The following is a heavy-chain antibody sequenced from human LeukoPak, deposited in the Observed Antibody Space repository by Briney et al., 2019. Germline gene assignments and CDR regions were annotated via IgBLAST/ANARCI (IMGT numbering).Heavy chain of an antibody. Sequence: AGGSLRLSCAASGFTLSSFEMNWVRQVPGKGLEWVSYISSSGSNIYYADSARGRFTISRDNATNSLYLQMNSLRAEDTAVYYCASSRDLRYFDWSKNLRIYYFDYWGQGTLVTVSS. V-gene: IGHV3-48*03. CDR1: GFTLSSFE. D-gene: IGHD3-9*01. CDR3: ASSRDLRYFDWSKNLRIYYFDY. CDR2: ISSSGSNI. J-gene: IGHJ4*02.